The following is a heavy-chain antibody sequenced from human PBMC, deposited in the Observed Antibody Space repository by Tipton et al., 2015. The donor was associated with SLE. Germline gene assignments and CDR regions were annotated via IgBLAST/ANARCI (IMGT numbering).Heavy chain of an antibody. CDR2: IYDNGAA. Sequence: TLSLTCTVSGGSISSGGYYWSWIRQHPGKGLEWIGYIYDNGAAYYNPSLKSRVTISVDTSKIQFSLKLISVTAADTAVYYCARDREQWRVRGNSFDPWGQGTLVTVSS. CDR3: ARDREQWRVRGNSFDP. D-gene: IGHD6-19*01. CDR1: GGSISSGGYY. J-gene: IGHJ5*02. V-gene: IGHV4-31*03.